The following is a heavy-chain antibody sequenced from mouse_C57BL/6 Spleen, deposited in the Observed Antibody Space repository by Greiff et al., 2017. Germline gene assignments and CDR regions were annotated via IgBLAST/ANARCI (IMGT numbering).Heavy chain of an antibody. D-gene: IGHD3-3*01. Sequence: VQLKQSGPVLMKPGASVKMSCKASGYTFTDYYMNWVKQSHGKSLEWIGVINPYNGGTSYNQKFKGKATLTVDKSSSTAYMELNSLTSEDSAVYYCARGDLMAWFAYWGQGTLVTVSA. V-gene: IGHV1-19*01. CDR2: INPYNGGT. J-gene: IGHJ3*01. CDR3: ARGDLMAWFAY. CDR1: GYTFTDYY.